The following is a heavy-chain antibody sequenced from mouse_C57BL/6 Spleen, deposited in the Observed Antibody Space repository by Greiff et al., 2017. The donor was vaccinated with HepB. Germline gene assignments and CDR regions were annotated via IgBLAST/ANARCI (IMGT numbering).Heavy chain of an antibody. CDR1: GYTFTSYW. V-gene: IGHV1-64*01. D-gene: IGHD4-1*01. CDR3: ARSPPNSLMDY. CDR2: IHPNSGST. J-gene: IGHJ4*01. Sequence: QVQLKQPGAELVKPGASVKLSCKASGYTFTSYWMHWVKQRPGQGLEWIGMIHPNSGSTNYNEKFKSKATLTVDKSSSTAYMQISSLTSENSAVYYCARSPPNSLMDYWGQGTSVTVSS.